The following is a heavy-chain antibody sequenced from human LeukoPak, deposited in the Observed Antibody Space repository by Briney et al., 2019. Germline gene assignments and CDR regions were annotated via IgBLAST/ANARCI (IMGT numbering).Heavy chain of an antibody. CDR1: GGSISSGAYP. J-gene: IGHJ4*02. V-gene: IGHV4-30-2*01. D-gene: IGHD3-22*01. Sequence: PSETLSLTCTVSGGSISSGAYPWSWIRQPPGKGLEWIGYIHHSGSTYYSPPLKSRVTISVDRSKNQFSLKLNSVTAADTAVYYCARGGNYYDSSGYYDYWGQGTLVTVSS. CDR3: ARGGNYYDSSGYYDY. CDR2: IHHSGST.